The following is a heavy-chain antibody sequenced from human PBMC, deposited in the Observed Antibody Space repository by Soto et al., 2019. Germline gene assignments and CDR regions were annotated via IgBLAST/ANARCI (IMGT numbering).Heavy chain of an antibody. CDR1: GGSFSGYY. V-gene: IGHV4-34*01. CDR3: ARGPFYYYYGMDV. CDR2: INLSGST. J-gene: IGHJ6*02. Sequence: QVQLQQWGAGLLKPSETLSLTYAVYGGSFSGYYCSWIRQPPVKGLEWIGEINLSGSTNYNPSLKSRVTISVDTSKNQFSLKLSSVTAADTAVYYCARGPFYYYYGMDVWGQGTTVTVSS.